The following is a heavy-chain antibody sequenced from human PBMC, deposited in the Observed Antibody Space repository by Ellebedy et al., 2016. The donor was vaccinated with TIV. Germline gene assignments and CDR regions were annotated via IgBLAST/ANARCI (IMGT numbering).Heavy chain of an antibody. CDR2: SDSGGGT. CDR3: AKELYYWSAIDY. Sequence: GESLKISCAASGFTFSIYAMSWVRQTPGKGLEWVSGSDSGGGTHYADSVRGRFTISRDISKNTLHLQMNRLRAEDTAVYYCAKELYYWSAIDYWGQGTLVTVSS. V-gene: IGHV3-23*01. CDR1: GFTFSIYA. D-gene: IGHD3-3*01. J-gene: IGHJ4*02.